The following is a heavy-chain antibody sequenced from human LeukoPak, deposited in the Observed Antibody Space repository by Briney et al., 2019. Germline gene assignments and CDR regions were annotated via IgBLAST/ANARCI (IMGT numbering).Heavy chain of an antibody. CDR3: ASYVYAVDTAMVDYYYFDY. CDR2: IIPIFGTA. CDR1: VGTFSSCA. V-gene: IGHV1-69*05. J-gene: IGHJ4*02. Sequence: SVKVSCKASVGTFSSCAICWVRHAPAHGLEWMGGIIPIFGTANYAQKFQGRVTITTDESTSTAYMELSSLRSEDTAVYYRASYVYAVDTAMVDYYYFDYWGQGTLVTVSS. D-gene: IGHD5-18*01.